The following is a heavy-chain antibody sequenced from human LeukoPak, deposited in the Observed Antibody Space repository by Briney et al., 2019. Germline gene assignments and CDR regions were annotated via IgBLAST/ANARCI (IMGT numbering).Heavy chain of an antibody. CDR3: ARGSDYYDSSGYYHFDY. D-gene: IGHD3-22*01. CDR1: GGSISSSNW. CDR2: IYHSGST. V-gene: IGHV4-4*02. J-gene: IGHJ4*02. Sequence: SGTLSLTCAVSGGSISSSNWWSWVRQPPGKGLEWTGEIYHSGSTNYNPSLKSRVTISVDKSKNQFSLKLSSVTAADTAVYYCARGSDYYDSSGYYHFDYWGQGTLVTVSS.